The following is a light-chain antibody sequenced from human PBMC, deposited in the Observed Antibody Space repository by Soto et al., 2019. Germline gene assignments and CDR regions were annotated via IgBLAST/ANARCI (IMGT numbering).Light chain of an antibody. V-gene: IGKV3-15*01. Sequence: EIVMTQSPATLSVSPGGRATLSCRASQSVSSYLAWYQQRPGQPPRLLIYRASTRATGIPARFSGSGSGTEFSLTIGSLQSEDFAVYYCQQYNTLPPRYTFGQGTKLEI. CDR1: QSVSSY. CDR2: RAS. CDR3: QQYNTLPPRYT. J-gene: IGKJ2*01.